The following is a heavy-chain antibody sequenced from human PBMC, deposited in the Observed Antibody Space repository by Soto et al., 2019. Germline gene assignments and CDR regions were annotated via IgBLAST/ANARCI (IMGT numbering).Heavy chain of an antibody. J-gene: IGHJ4*02. CDR1: GGSLSAFS. CDR2: INHSGST. Sequence: SETLSLTCAVNGGSLSAFSWNWIRQAPGKGLEWIGEINHSGSTKYNPSLKSRVTISVDRSKNQISLKLTSVTAADTAVYYCVRDQPGDNYGDRIFDYWGQGAPVTVSS. D-gene: IGHD4-17*01. CDR3: VRDQPGDNYGDRIFDY. V-gene: IGHV4-34*01.